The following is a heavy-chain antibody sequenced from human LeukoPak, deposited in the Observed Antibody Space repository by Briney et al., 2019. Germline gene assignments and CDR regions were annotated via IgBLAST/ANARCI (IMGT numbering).Heavy chain of an antibody. Sequence: TSETLSLTCTVSGGSISSYYWSWIRQPPGKGLEWIGYIYYSGSTNYNPSLKSRVTISVDTSKNQFSLKLSSVTAADTAVYYCASSRDYGDYVGAFDIWGQGTMVTVSS. J-gene: IGHJ3*02. D-gene: IGHD4-17*01. CDR3: ASSRDYGDYVGAFDI. V-gene: IGHV4-59*08. CDR1: GGSISSYY. CDR2: IYYSGST.